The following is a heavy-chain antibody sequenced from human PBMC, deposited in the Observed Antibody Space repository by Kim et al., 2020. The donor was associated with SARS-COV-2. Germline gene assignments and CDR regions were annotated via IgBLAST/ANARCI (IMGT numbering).Heavy chain of an antibody. CDR1: GFTVSSNY. CDR2: IYSGGST. V-gene: IGHV3-53*01. J-gene: IGHJ4*02. CDR3: ARDRGPRNSGSFDY. Sequence: GGSLRLSCAASGFTVSSNYMSWVRQAPGKGLEWVSVIYSGGSTYYADSVKGRFTISRDNSKNTLYLQMNSLRAEDTAVYYCARDRGPRNSGSFDYWGQGTLVTVSS. D-gene: IGHD3-10*01.